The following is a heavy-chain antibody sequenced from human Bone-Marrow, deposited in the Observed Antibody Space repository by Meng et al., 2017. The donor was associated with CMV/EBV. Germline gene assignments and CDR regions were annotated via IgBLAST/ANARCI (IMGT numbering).Heavy chain of an antibody. CDR2: INSDGSST. V-gene: IGHV3-74*01. CDR1: GFTFSSYW. J-gene: IGHJ6*02. CDR3: ARSGYDRNGMDV. Sequence: LTCAASGFTFSSYWMHWVRQAPGKGLVWVSRINSDGSSTNYADSVKGRFTISRDNAKNTLYLQMNSLRAEDTAVYYCARSGYDRNGMDVWGQGTTVTVSS. D-gene: IGHD5-12*01.